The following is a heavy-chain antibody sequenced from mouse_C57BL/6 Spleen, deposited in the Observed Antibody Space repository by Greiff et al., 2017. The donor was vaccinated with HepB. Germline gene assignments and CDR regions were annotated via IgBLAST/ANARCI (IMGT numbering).Heavy chain of an antibody. V-gene: IGHV7-3*01. Sequence: EVQGVESGGGLVQPGGSLSLSCAASGFTFTDYYMSWVRQPPGKALEWLGFIRNKANGYTTEYSASVKGRFTISRDNSQSILYLQMNALRAEDSATYYCARSLYDYHSSYAMDYWGQGTSVTVSS. J-gene: IGHJ4*01. CDR2: IRNKANGYTT. CDR1: GFTFTDYY. D-gene: IGHD2-4*01. CDR3: ARSLYDYHSSYAMDY.